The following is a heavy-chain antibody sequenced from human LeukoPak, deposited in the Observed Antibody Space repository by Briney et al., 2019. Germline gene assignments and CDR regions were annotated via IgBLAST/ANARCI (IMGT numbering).Heavy chain of an antibody. CDR1: GYIFTGYY. J-gene: IGHJ4*02. V-gene: IGHV1-2*02. CDR2: IDPNSGDT. Sequence: ASVKVSCKASGYIFTGYYLHWVRQAPGQGLEWLGWIDPNSGDTDFAQNFQGRVTLTSDTSITTAYMELRSLRSGDTAVYYCAKNDGNYDDSWGQGSLVIVSS. CDR3: AKNDGNYDDS. D-gene: IGHD3-3*01.